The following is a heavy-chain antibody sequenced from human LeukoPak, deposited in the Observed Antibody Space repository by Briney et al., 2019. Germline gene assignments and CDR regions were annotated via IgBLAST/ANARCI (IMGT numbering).Heavy chain of an antibody. V-gene: IGHV4-59*08. J-gene: IGHJ4*02. CDR1: GGSISSYY. D-gene: IGHD3-10*01. Sequence: SETLSLTCTVSGGSISSYYWSWIRQPPGKGLEWIGYIYYSGSTNYNPSLKSRVTISVDTSKNQFSLKLSSVTAADTAVYSCAGFTFFRGVITFDYWGQGTLVTVSS. CDR3: AGFTFFRGVITFDY. CDR2: IYYSGST.